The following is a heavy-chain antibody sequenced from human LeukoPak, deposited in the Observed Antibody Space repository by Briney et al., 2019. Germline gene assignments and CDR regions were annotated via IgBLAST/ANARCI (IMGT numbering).Heavy chain of an antibody. D-gene: IGHD6-6*01. CDR2: IYYSGST. CDR1: GGSISSRSYY. Sequence: SETLSLTCTLSGGSISSRSYYWGWIRQPPGRGLEWIGRIYYSGSTYYNPSLKSRVTISVDTSKNQCSVKLSSVTAADTAVYYCARPRPYSSSSGGYYFDYWGQGTLVTVSS. CDR3: ARPRPYSSSSGGYYFDY. V-gene: IGHV4-39*01. J-gene: IGHJ4*02.